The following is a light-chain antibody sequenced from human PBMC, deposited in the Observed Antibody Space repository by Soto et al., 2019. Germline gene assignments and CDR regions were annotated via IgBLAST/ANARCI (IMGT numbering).Light chain of an antibody. J-gene: IGLJ2*01. CDR3: SSYTSSSTLVV. CDR2: DVS. V-gene: IGLV2-14*01. CDR1: SSDVGGYNY. Sequence: QSALTQPASVSGSPGQSITISCNGTSSDVGGYNYVSWYQQHPGKAPKLMIYDVSNRPSGVSNRFSGSKSGYTASLTISGLQAEDEADYYCSSYTSSSTLVVFGGGTKVTVL.